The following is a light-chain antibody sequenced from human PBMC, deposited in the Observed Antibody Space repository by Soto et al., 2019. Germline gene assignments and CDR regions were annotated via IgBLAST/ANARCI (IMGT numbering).Light chain of an antibody. CDR3: QQVNTFPLT. CDR1: QGISSY. Sequence: IQLTQSPSSLSASVGDRVTITCRASQGISSYLAWYQQKPGKAPKALIYAASTLHSGVPSRFSGSGSGTDFTLTISSPQPEDFATYYCQQVNTFPLTFGGGTKVDIK. V-gene: IGKV1-9*01. J-gene: IGKJ4*01. CDR2: AAS.